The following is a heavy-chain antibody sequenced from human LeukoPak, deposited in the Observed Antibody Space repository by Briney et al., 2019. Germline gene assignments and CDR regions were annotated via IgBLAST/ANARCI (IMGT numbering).Heavy chain of an antibody. V-gene: IGHV3-66*01. Sequence: GGSLRLSCAASGFIVSSYYMTWVRQAPGKGLEWVSVIYSGGSTYYADSVKGRVAISRDNSKNTVFLQMNSVRAEDTAVYYCARSYSNHLFGMDVWGQGTTVTVSS. CDR2: IYSGGST. J-gene: IGHJ6*02. CDR3: ARSYSNHLFGMDV. D-gene: IGHD4-11*01. CDR1: GFIVSSYY.